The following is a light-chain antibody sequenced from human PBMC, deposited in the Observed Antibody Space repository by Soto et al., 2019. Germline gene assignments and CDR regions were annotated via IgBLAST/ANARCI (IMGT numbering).Light chain of an antibody. Sequence: QAVVTQDPSLTVSPGGTVTLTCGSNTGAVTSDHYPYWFQQKPGQAPRTLIYDTNNEHSWTPARFSGSLLGGKAALTLSGAQPEDEADYYCLLSYRGVGVFGGGTKLTVL. V-gene: IGLV7-46*01. CDR1: TGAVTSDHY. CDR3: LLSYRGVGV. J-gene: IGLJ2*01. CDR2: DTN.